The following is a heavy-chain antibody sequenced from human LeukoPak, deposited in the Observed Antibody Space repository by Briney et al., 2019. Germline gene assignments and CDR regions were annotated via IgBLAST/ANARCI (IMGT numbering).Heavy chain of an antibody. CDR1: GGSISSGSYY. CDR2: IYTSGST. CDR3: ARGDYGGHYDY. V-gene: IGHV4-61*02. Sequence: SQTLSLTCTVSGGSISSGSYYWSWIRQPAGKGLEWIGRIYTSGSTNYNPSLKSRVPISVDTSKNQFSLKLSSVTAADTAVYYCARGDYGGHYDYWGQGTLVTVSS. D-gene: IGHD4-23*01. J-gene: IGHJ4*02.